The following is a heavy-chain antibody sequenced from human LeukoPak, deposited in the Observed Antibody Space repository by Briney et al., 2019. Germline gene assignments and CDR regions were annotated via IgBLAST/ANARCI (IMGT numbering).Heavy chain of an antibody. Sequence: QPGGSLRLSCAASGFSVSGKFMSWVRQAPGKGLEWVSIIHYDGKIRYAGSVGGRFTIYRDDSENTLFLQMNSLRVDDTAVYFRASGDGYLQPYWGQGTLVTVSS. V-gene: IGHV3-53*01. CDR3: ASGDGYLQPY. CDR2: IHYDGKI. J-gene: IGHJ4*02. D-gene: IGHD2-21*01. CDR1: GFSVSGKF.